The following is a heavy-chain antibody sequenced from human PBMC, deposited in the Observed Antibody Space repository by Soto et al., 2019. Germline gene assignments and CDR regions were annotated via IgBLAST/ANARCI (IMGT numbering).Heavy chain of an antibody. V-gene: IGHV4-59*13. CDR3: ARVTYDSFTAYSYYFDY. CDR1: GDSIRPYY. Sequence: SETLSLTCTVSGDSIRPYYLTWIRQPPGKGLEWIGYVYYSGSVNYKSSLKSRVTMSVDTSKNQFSLRLNSVTAADTAVYYCARVTYDSFTAYSYYFDYWGQGTLVNVSS. J-gene: IGHJ4*02. CDR2: VYYSGSV. D-gene: IGHD3-9*01.